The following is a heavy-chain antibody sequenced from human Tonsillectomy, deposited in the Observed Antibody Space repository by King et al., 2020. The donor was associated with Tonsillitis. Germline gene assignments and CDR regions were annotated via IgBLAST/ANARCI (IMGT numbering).Heavy chain of an antibody. Sequence: ITLKESGPTLVTPTQTLTLTSTFSGFSLSTTGVGVAWIRQPPEEALAVLSLIYWNDDNLSTPSLNGRLSITKDTSKNQVVLTMTNMDPVDTATYYCAHTSYYDSDSFDIWGQGTMVTVSS. CDR1: GFSLSTTGVG. CDR2: IYWNDDN. CDR3: AHTSYYDSDSFDI. D-gene: IGHD3-22*01. J-gene: IGHJ3*02. V-gene: IGHV2-5*01.